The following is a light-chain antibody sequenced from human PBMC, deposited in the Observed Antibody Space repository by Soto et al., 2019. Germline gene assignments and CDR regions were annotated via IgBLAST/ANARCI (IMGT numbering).Light chain of an antibody. J-gene: IGLJ2*01. Sequence: QSALSQPPSASGSPGQSVTISCTGTSSDVGGYNYVSWYQQHPGKAPKLMIYEVSKRPSGVPDRFSGSKSGNTASLTVSGLQPEDDSNYYCSSYAGSNNVLFGGGTQLTVL. CDR1: SSDVGGYNY. CDR3: SSYAGSNNVL. CDR2: EVS. V-gene: IGLV2-8*01.